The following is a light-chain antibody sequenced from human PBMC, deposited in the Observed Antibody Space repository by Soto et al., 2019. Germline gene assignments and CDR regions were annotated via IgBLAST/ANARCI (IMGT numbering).Light chain of an antibody. CDR3: QQRSDWPT. Sequence: EVFLTQSPATLSLSPWERATLSCRASQTINSYLAWYQQKPGQAPRLLIYDAVNRATGIPARFSGSGSGTDFTLTISGLEPEDSAVYYCQQRSDWPTFGQGTKVDI. CDR2: DAV. CDR1: QTINSY. J-gene: IGKJ1*01. V-gene: IGKV3-11*01.